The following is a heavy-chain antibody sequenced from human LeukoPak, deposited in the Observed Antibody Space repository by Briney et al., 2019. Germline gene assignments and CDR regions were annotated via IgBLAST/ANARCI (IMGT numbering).Heavy chain of an antibody. Sequence: GGSLRLSCAASGFTFSSYAMSWVRQAPGKGLEWVSAISGSGGSTYYADSVKGRFTISRDNSKNTLYLQMNSQRAEDTAVYYCAKDHAVTTDFDYWGQGTLVTVSS. J-gene: IGHJ4*02. D-gene: IGHD4-17*01. CDR3: AKDHAVTTDFDY. CDR2: ISGSGGST. CDR1: GFTFSSYA. V-gene: IGHV3-23*01.